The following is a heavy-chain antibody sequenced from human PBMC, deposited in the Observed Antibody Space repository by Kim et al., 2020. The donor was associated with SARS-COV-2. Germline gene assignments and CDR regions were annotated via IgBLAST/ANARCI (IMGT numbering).Heavy chain of an antibody. D-gene: IGHD5-18*01. V-gene: IGHV3-23*03. Sequence: GGSLRLSCAASGFTFSSYAMSWVRQAPGKGLEWVSVIYSGGSSTYYADSVKGRFTISRDNSKNTLYLQMNSLRAEDTAVYYCAAVRGYSYGYDARDGMDVWGQGTTVTVSS. CDR3: AAVRGYSYGYDARDGMDV. J-gene: IGHJ6*02. CDR1: GFTFSSYA. CDR2: IYSGGSST.